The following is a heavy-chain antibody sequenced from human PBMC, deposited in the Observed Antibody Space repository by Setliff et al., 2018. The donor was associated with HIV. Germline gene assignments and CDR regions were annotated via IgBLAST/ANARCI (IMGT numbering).Heavy chain of an antibody. D-gene: IGHD6-13*01. CDR2: INPSGGNT. CDR1: GYTFTSYY. J-gene: IGHJ4*02. Sequence: ASVKVSCKASGYTFTSYYMHWVRQAPGQGLEWMGIINPSGGNTKYSQKFQGRVTITRDTSASTAYMELSSLRSEDTAVYYCARDGSGQQLYDYWGQGTLVTVSS. CDR3: ARDGSGQQLYDY. V-gene: IGHV1-46*01.